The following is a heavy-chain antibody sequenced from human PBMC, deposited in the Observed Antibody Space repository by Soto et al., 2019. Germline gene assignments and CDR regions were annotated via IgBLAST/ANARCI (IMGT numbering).Heavy chain of an antibody. CDR2: ISTNGDST. CDR1: GFTFGSYP. V-gene: IGHV3-64*01. D-gene: IGHD6-13*01. CDR3: AREGMSRPRWVFDY. Sequence: EVQLVESGGGLVQPGGSLRLSCAASGFTFGSYPMHWVRQAPGKGLEYVSAISTNGDSTFYVNSVKGRFTISRDNSKNTLYLQMGSLRAEEMGVYYCAREGMSRPRWVFDYWGQGTLVTASS. J-gene: IGHJ4*02.